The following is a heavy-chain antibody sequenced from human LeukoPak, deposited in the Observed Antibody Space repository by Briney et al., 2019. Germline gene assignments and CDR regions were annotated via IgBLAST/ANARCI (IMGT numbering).Heavy chain of an antibody. Sequence: SVKVSCKASGYTFTCYYMHWVRQAPGQGLEWMGRISPNSGGTNCAQKVQGRVTMTRDTSLSAAYMELSRLRSDDTAVYYCAKEFAQGAVVPAATGHYYFDYWGQGTLVTVSS. CDR1: GYTFTCYY. V-gene: IGHV1-2*06. CDR2: ISPNSGGT. D-gene: IGHD2-2*01. CDR3: AKEFAQGAVVPAATGHYYFDY. J-gene: IGHJ4*02.